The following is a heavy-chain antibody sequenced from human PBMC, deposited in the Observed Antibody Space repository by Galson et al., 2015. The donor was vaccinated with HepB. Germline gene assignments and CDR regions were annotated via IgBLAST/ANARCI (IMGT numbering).Heavy chain of an antibody. J-gene: IGHJ4*02. CDR3: AREPIKLRFYDY. CDR2: IKYDGREK. Sequence: SLRLSCAASGFTFSSYWMSWVRQAPGKGLEWVANIKYDGREKYYVDPVKGRFTISRDNGKNSLYLQMNSLRAEDTAVYYCAREPIKLRFYDYWGQGTRVTVSS. D-gene: IGHD3-3*01. V-gene: IGHV3-7*03. CDR1: GFTFSSYW.